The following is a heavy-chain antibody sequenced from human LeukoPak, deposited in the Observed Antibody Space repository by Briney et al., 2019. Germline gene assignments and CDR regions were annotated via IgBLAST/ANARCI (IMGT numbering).Heavy chain of an antibody. D-gene: IGHD3-22*01. CDR1: GFTFSNYA. J-gene: IGHJ3*02. CDR3: ARDLYDSSESAFDI. V-gene: IGHV3-30-3*01. CDR2: ISYDGSNK. Sequence: QTGGSLRLSCAASGFTFSNYAMHWVRQAPGKGLEWVAVISYDGSNKYYADSVKGRFTISRDNSKNTLYLQMNSLRAEDTAVYYCARDLYDSSESAFDIWGQGTMVTVSS.